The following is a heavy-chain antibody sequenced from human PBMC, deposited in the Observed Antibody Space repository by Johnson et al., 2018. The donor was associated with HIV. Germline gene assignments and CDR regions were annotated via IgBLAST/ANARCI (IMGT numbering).Heavy chain of an antibody. CDR2: IKSKTDGGTT. Sequence: VQLVESGGGLVQPGGSLRLSCAASGITFSTSAMTWVRQAPGRGLEWVGRIKSKTDGGTTDYAAPVKGRFTISRDDSKNTLYLQMNSLKTEDTAMCYCTTGLVGARGPNAFDIWGQGTMVTVSS. J-gene: IGHJ3*02. V-gene: IGHV3-15*01. D-gene: IGHD1-26*01. CDR3: TTGLVGARGPNAFDI. CDR1: GITFSTSA.